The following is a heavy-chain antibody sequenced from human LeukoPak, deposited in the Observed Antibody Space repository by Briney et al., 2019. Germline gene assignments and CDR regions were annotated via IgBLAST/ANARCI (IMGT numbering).Heavy chain of an antibody. D-gene: IGHD3-10*01. V-gene: IGHV1-8*01. Sequence: ASVKVSCKASGYTFTSYDINWVRQATGQGLEWMGWMNPNSGNTGYAQKFQGRVTMTRNTSISTAYMELSSLRSEDTAVYYCARQRITMVRGVIGVLYYYYGMDVWGQGTTVTVSS. J-gene: IGHJ6*02. CDR2: MNPNSGNT. CDR1: GYTFTSYD. CDR3: ARQRITMVRGVIGVLYYYYGMDV.